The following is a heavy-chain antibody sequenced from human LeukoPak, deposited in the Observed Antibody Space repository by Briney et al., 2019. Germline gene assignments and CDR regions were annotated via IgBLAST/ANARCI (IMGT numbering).Heavy chain of an antibody. CDR1: GYTFTSYD. D-gene: IGHD3-10*01. CDR3: SGLTLVRGVIISI. CDR2: MNPNSGNT. V-gene: IGHV1-8*01. Sequence: GASVKVSCKASGYTFTSYDINWVRQATGQGLEWMGWMNPNSGNTGYAQKFQGRVTMTRNTSISTAYMELSSLRSEDTAVYYCSGLTLVRGVIISIWGQGTLVTVSP. J-gene: IGHJ4*02.